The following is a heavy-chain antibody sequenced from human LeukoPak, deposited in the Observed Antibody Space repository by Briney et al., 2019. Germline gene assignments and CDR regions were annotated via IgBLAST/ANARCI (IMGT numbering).Heavy chain of an antibody. J-gene: IGHJ3*02. D-gene: IGHD3-16*01. CDR1: GFIVSNNY. Sequence: PGGSLRLSCVASGFIVSNNYMSWVRQAPGKGLEWVSTINSSGDYTCYADSVKGRFTISRDNAKNSLYLQMNSLRAEDTAVYYCARDGMITAYAFDIWGQGTMVTVSS. CDR2: INSSGDYT. CDR3: ARDGMITAYAFDI. V-gene: IGHV3-21*01.